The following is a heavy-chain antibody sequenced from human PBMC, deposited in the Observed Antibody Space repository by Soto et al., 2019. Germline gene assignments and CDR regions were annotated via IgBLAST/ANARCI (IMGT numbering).Heavy chain of an antibody. D-gene: IGHD3-22*01. CDR3: AADVLKYDNGGYFFGGFDT. CDR1: GLTFRDSA. CDR2: IVVGSGNT. Sequence: SVKVSCKASGLTFRDSAVQWVRQRRGHRLAWIGWIVVGSGNTNYAQNFQGRVSISRDMTSDTVYMELSSLRAEDSAVFFCAADVLKYDNGGYFFGGFDTWGQGTMVTVSS. J-gene: IGHJ3*02. V-gene: IGHV1-58*01.